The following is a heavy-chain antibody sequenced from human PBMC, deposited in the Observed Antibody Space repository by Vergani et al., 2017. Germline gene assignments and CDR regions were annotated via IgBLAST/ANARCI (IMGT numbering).Heavy chain of an antibody. D-gene: IGHD1-20*01. CDR3: AKDLASITGTSNDSRHLYY. CDR1: GFTFNQYG. Sequence: QVQLVESGGGVVQPGRSLRLSCAASGFTFNQYGMHWVRQAPGKGLEWVAVTWYDGNNKQYADSVKGRFTISRDNSKSTMYLQMNSLRDEDTGVYYCAKDLASITGTSNDSRHLYYWGQGTLVTVSS. J-gene: IGHJ4*02. CDR2: TWYDGNNK. V-gene: IGHV3-33*06.